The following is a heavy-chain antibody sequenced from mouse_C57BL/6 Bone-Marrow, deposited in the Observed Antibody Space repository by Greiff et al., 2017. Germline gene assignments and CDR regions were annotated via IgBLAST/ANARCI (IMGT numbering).Heavy chain of an antibody. CDR1: GFTFSDYY. CDR2: LSNGGGST. CDR3: ARLTTVGAKGYFDG. V-gene: IGHV5-12*01. D-gene: IGHD1-1*01. J-gene: IGHJ1*03. Sequence: EVKLVESGGGLVQPGGSLKLSCAASGFTFSDYYMYWVRQTPETRLEWVAYLSNGGGSTYYPDTVKGRFTISRDNAKNTRYLQMSSLKAEDPARDYCARLTTVGAKGYFDGWGTGTTVTGAS.